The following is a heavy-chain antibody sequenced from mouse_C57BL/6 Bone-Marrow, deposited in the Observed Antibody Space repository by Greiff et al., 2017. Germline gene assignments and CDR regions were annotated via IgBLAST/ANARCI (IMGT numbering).Heavy chain of an antibody. Sequence: VQLQQPGAELVMPGASVKLSCKASGYTFTSYWMHWVKQRPGQGLEWIGEIDPSDSYTNYNQKFKGKSTLTVDKSSSTAYMQLSSLTSEDSAVXYCARGGGNWYFDVWGTGTTVTVSS. CDR2: IDPSDSYT. V-gene: IGHV1-69*01. CDR3: ARGGGNWYFDV. J-gene: IGHJ1*03. CDR1: GYTFTSYW.